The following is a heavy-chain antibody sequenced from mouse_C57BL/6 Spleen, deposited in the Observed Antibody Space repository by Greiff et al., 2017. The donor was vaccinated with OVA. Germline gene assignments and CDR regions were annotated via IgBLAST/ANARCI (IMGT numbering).Heavy chain of an antibody. Sequence: QVQLQQPGAELVRPGTSVKLSCKASGYTFTSYWMHWVKQRPGQGLEWIGVIDPSDSYTNYNQNFKGKATLTVDTSSSTAYMQLSSLKAEDSAVYYWATMVTTVYWGQGTTLTVSS. CDR3: ATMVTTVY. CDR2: IDPSDSYT. CDR1: GYTFTSYW. J-gene: IGHJ2*01. V-gene: IGHV1-59*01. D-gene: IGHD2-2*01.